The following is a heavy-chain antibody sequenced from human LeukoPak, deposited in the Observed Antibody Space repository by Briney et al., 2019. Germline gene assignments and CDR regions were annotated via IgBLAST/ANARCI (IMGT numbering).Heavy chain of an antibody. J-gene: IGHJ5*02. Sequence: SETLSLTCAVYGGSFSGYYWSWIRQPPGKGLEWIGEINHSGSTNYNPSLKSRVTISVDTSKNQFSLKLSSATAADTAVYYCARFRRRALWFGESGGFDPWGQGTLVTVSS. CDR1: GGSFSGYY. D-gene: IGHD3-10*01. CDR2: INHSGST. V-gene: IGHV4-34*01. CDR3: ARFRRRALWFGESGGFDP.